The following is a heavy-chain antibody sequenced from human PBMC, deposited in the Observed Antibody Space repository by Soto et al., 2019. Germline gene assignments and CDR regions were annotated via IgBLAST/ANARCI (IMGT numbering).Heavy chain of an antibody. J-gene: IGHJ4*02. CDR2: ISSSGST. CDR1: GGSITSYY. Sequence: PSETLSLTCTVSGGSITSYYWSWIRQPAGKGLDWIGRISSSGSTNYNPSLNSRVAMSVDTSKNQFSLNLSSVTAADTAKYYCARENILAAAAGKRDFDYWGQGTLVTVSS. CDR3: ARENILAAAAGKRDFDY. D-gene: IGHD6-13*01. V-gene: IGHV4-4*07.